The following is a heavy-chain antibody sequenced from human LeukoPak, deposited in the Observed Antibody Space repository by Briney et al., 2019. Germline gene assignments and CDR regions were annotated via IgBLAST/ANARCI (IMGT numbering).Heavy chain of an antibody. CDR1: GFTFSNAW. CDR2: IYSGGST. Sequence: PGGSLRLSCAASGFTFSNAWMNWVRQAPGKGLEWVSVIYSGGSTYYADSVKGRFTISRDNSKNTLYLQMNSLRAEDTAVYYCARSNYGAFDIWGQGTMVTVSS. J-gene: IGHJ3*02. CDR3: ARSNYGAFDI. V-gene: IGHV3-53*01. D-gene: IGHD3-16*01.